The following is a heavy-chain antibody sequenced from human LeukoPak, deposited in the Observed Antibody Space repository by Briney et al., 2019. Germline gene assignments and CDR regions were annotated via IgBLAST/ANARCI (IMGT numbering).Heavy chain of an antibody. J-gene: IGHJ4*02. CDR2: IYYSGST. Sequence: SETLSLTCTVSGGSISGGGYYWSWIRQHPGKGLEWIGYIYYSGSTYYNPSLKSRVTISVDTSKNQFSLKLSSVTAADTAVYYCARSVYYYGSGSYRTGVDSWGQGTLVTASS. CDR1: GGSISGGGYY. D-gene: IGHD3-10*01. CDR3: ARSVYYYGSGSYRTGVDS. V-gene: IGHV4-31*03.